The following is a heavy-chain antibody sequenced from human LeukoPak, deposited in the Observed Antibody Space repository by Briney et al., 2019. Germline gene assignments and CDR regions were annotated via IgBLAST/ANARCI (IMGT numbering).Heavy chain of an antibody. J-gene: IGHJ6*03. CDR1: GFTFSGSA. CDR3: TRTGEYYYYYYMDV. D-gene: IGHD7-27*01. CDR2: IRSKANSYAT. Sequence: PGGSLRLSCAASGFTFSGSATHWVRQASGKGLEWVGRIRSKANSYATAYAASVKGRFTISRDDSKNTAYLQMNSLKTEDTAVYYCTRTGEYYYYYYMDVWGKGTTVTVSS. V-gene: IGHV3-73*01.